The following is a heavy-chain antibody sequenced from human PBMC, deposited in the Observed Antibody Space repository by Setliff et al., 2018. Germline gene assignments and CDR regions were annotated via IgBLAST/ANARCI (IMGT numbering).Heavy chain of an antibody. Sequence: SETLSLTCTVSGGSISSGSYFWNWIRQPAGKGLEWIGRIYTHGDTKYNPSLESRVTISADTSKNQFSLRLTSVTAADTAMYYCARSDDNADYPDYWGQGTLVTVSS. D-gene: IGHD1-1*01. J-gene: IGHJ4*02. V-gene: IGHV4-61*02. CDR2: IYTHGDT. CDR1: GGSISSGSYF. CDR3: ARSDDNADYPDY.